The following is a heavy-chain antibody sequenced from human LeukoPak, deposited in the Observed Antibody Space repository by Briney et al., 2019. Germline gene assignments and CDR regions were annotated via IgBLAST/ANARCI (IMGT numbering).Heavy chain of an antibody. J-gene: IGHJ4*02. Sequence: GGSLRLSCAASGFTFSSYSMNWVRQAPGKGLEWVSYISSSSSTIYYADSVKGRFTISRDNAKNSLYLQMNSLRAEDTAVYYCARGQSDYYDSSGYYLFDYWGQGTLVTVSS. CDR3: ARGQSDYYDSSGYYLFDY. CDR2: ISSSSSTI. D-gene: IGHD3-22*01. CDR1: GFTFSSYS. V-gene: IGHV3-48*01.